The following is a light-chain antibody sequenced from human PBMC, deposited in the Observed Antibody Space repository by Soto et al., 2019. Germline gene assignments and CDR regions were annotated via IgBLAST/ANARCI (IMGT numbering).Light chain of an antibody. CDR1: QSVSTF. Sequence: EIVLTQSPATLSLSPGERATLSCRASQSVSTFVAWYQHKPGQAPRLLIYGASTRATGIPARFSGSGSGTELTLTINSLQSEDFAVYYCQQYNNWPRTFGQGTKVDI. J-gene: IGKJ1*01. CDR3: QQYNNWPRT. CDR2: GAS. V-gene: IGKV3-15*01.